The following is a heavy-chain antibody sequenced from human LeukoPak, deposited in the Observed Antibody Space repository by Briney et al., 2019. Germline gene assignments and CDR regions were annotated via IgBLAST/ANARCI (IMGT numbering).Heavy chain of an antibody. CDR3: AGTIYDILTGYYGYFDY. CDR2: IYTSGST. D-gene: IGHD3-9*01. V-gene: IGHV4-4*07. J-gene: IGHJ4*02. CDR1: GGSISSYY. Sequence: SETLSLTCTVSGGSISSYYWSWIRQPAGKGLEWIGRIYTSGSTNYNPSLKSRVTMSVDTSKNQFSLKLSSVTAADTVVYYCAGTIYDILTGYYGYFDYWGQGTLVTVSS.